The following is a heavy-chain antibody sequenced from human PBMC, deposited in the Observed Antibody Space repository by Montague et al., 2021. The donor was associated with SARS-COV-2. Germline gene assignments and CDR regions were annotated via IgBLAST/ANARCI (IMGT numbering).Heavy chain of an antibody. CDR3: ARDNYGDWGYYGLDV. J-gene: IGHJ6*02. V-gene: IGHV4-61*08. D-gene: IGHD4-17*01. Sequence: SETLSLTCIVSGGSISSGGYYWSWIRQHPGKGLEWIGYIYYTGSTKYSPSLKSRVTISMDTSRDQSSLRLKSVTAADTAVYYCARDNYGDWGYYGLDVWGQGTTVIVSS. CDR2: IYYTGST. CDR1: GGSISSGGYY.